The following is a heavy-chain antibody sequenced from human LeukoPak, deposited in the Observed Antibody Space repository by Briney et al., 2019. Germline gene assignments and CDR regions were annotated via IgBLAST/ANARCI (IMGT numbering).Heavy chain of an antibody. V-gene: IGHV3-53*01. Sequence: GGSLRLSCAASGFTVSSNYMSWVRQAPGKGLEWVSDIYSGGSTYYADSVKGRFTISRDNSKNTLYLQMNSLRAEDTAVYYCARGGRKYSSSWYVDYWGQGTLVTVSS. J-gene: IGHJ4*02. CDR3: ARGGRKYSSSWYVDY. D-gene: IGHD6-13*01. CDR1: GFTVSSNY. CDR2: IYSGGST.